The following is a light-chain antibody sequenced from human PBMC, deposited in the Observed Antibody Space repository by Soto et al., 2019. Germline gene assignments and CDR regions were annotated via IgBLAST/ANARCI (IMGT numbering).Light chain of an antibody. CDR1: SSDVGGYDD. J-gene: IGLJ1*01. CDR2: EVT. Sequence: QSVLTQPPSASGSPGQSVTISCTGTSSDVGGYDDVSWYQQHPGTAPKLLIYEVTKRPSGVPDRFSGSKSGTSASLAITGLQAEDEADYYCQSYDRSLSGSRVFGTGTKVTVL. CDR3: QSYDRSLSGSRV. V-gene: IGLV2-8*01.